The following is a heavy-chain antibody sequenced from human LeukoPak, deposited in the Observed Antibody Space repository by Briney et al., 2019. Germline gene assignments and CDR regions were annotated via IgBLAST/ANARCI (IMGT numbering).Heavy chain of an antibody. D-gene: IGHD1-1*01. V-gene: IGHV1-2*02. CDR1: GYTFTNFG. Sequence: GASVKVSCKASGYTFTNFGISWVRQAPGQGLEWMGWINPNNGGTNSAQKFQGRVTMTRDTSIGTAYMELNRLTYDDTAVYYCGRDRHWNQGNFDYWGQGTLVTVSS. CDR3: GRDRHWNQGNFDY. CDR2: INPNNGGT. J-gene: IGHJ4*02.